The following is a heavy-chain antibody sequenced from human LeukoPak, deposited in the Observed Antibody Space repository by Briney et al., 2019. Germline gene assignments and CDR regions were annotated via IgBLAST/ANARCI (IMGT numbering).Heavy chain of an antibody. CDR1: GGSISSYY. CDR3: ARPEAKYSRFDP. V-gene: IGHV4-4*09. Sequence: SETLSLTCSVSGGSISSYYWSWIRQPPGKGLEWIGYIYTSGSTKYNPSLKSRVTLSVDTSKNQFSLKLSTVTAADTAVYYCARPEAKYSRFDPWGQGTLVTVYS. CDR2: IYTSGST. J-gene: IGHJ5*02. D-gene: IGHD2/OR15-2a*01.